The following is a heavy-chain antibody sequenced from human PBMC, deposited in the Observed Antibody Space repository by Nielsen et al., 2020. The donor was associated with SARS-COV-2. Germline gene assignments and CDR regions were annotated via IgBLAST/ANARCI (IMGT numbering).Heavy chain of an antibody. D-gene: IGHD6-13*01. CDR3: ARDGCIAAADTCYYYYGMDV. CDR2: TYYRSKWYN. Sequence: SQTLSLTCAISGDSVSSNSAAWNWIRQSPSRGLEWLGRTYYRSKWYNDYAVSVKSRITINPDTSKNQFSLQLNSVTPEDTAVYYCARDGCIAAADTCYYYYGMDVWGQGTTVTVSS. CDR1: GDSVSSNSAA. V-gene: IGHV6-1*01. J-gene: IGHJ6*02.